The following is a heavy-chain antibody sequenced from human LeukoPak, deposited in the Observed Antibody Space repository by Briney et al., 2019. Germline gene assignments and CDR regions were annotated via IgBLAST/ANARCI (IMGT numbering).Heavy chain of an antibody. CDR3: ARPYYYHSGGYYYDY. J-gene: IGHJ4*02. CDR2: INPNSGGT. CDR1: GYTFTGYY. V-gene: IGHV1-2*02. Sequence: ASVKVSYKASGYTFTGYYMHWVRQAPGQGLEWMAWINPNSGGTNYAQKFQGRVTMTRDTSISTAYMELSSPRSDDTALYYCARPYYYHSGGYYYDYWGQGTLVTVSS. D-gene: IGHD3-22*01.